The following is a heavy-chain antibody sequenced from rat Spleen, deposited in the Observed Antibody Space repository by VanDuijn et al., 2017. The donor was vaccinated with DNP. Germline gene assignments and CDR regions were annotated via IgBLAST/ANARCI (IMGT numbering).Heavy chain of an antibody. CDR1: GFTFSDYY. Sequence: EVQLVESGGGLVQPGRSLKLSCAASGFTFSDYYMAWVRQAPTKGLDWVAYISYDGGNTNYRDFVRGRFTISRDNAKSTLYLQMNSLRSEDMATYYCARHVLPLRVWDYWGQGVMVTVSS. V-gene: IGHV5-22*01. CDR2: ISYDGGNT. J-gene: IGHJ2*01. D-gene: IGHD1-4*01. CDR3: ARHVLPLRVWDY.